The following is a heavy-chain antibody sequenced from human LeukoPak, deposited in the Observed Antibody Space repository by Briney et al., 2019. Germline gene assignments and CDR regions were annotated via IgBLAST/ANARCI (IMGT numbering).Heavy chain of an antibody. CDR3: ARVPSGYDFWSGFYYYYYMDV. J-gene: IGHJ6*03. CDR1: GGSFSGYY. V-gene: IGHV4-34*01. D-gene: IGHD3-3*01. Sequence: SETLSLTCAVYGGSFSGYYWSWIRQPPGKGLEWIGEIYHSGSTNYNPSLKSRVTISVDTSKNQFSLKLSSVTAADTAVYYCARVPSGYDFWSGFYYYYYMDVWGKGTTVTVSS. CDR2: IYHSGST.